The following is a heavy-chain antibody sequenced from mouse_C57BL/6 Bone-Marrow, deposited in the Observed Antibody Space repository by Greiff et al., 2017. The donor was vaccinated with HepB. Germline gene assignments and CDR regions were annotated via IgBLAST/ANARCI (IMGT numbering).Heavy chain of an antibody. Sequence: VQGVESGPELVKPGASVKISCKASGYSFTSYYIHWVKQRPGQGLEWIGWIYPGSGNTKYNEKFKGKATLTADTSSSTAYMQLSSLTSEDSAVYYCARPHSGYWGQGTSVTVSS. CDR2: IYPGSGNT. D-gene: IGHD3-1*01. J-gene: IGHJ4*01. CDR1: GYSFTSYY. CDR3: ARPHSGY. V-gene: IGHV1-66*01.